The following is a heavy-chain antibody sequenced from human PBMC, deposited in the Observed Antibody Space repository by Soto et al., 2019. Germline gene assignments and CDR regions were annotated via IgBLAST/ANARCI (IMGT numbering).Heavy chain of an antibody. CDR1: GGSLRGYN. J-gene: IGHJ6*02. CDR3: ARGGAQAFRGSETYHFGYGMDV. D-gene: IGHD3-10*01. Sequence: QVQLQQWGAGLLKPSETLSLSCAVSGGSLRGYNWNWIRQSPGKGLEWIGEINHGGSTNYNPSLNSRVIISVDTSKNQFSLKLNSVSAADTAVYFCARGGAQAFRGSETYHFGYGMDVWGQGIAVTVSS. CDR2: INHGGST. V-gene: IGHV4-34*02.